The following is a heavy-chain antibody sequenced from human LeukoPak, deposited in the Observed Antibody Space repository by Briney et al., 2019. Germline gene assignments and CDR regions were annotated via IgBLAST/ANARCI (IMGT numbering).Heavy chain of an antibody. V-gene: IGHV3-33*06. J-gene: IGHJ4*02. D-gene: IGHD3-22*01. CDR1: GFTFSSYG. Sequence: PGGSLRLSCAASGFTFSSYGMHWVRQAPGKGLEWVAVIWYDGSNKYYADSVKGRFTISRDNSKNTLYLQMNSLRAEDTALYYCAKDLSSYYDSSGFDYWGQGTLVTVSS. CDR3: AKDLSSYYDSSGFDY. CDR2: IWYDGSNK.